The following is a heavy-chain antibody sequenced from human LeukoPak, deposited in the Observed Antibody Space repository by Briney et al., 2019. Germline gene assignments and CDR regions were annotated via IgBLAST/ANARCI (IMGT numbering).Heavy chain of an antibody. J-gene: IGHJ4*02. V-gene: IGHV3-7*01. D-gene: IGHD3-3*01. CDR2: IKQDGSEK. CDR3: ARDRPYYDFWSGYSDY. Sequence: GGSLRLSCAASGCTFSSYWMSWVRQAPGKGLEWVANIKQDGSEKYYVDSVKGRFTISRDNAKNSLYLQMNSLRAEDTAVYYCARDRPYYDFWSGYSDYWGQGTLVTVSS. CDR1: GCTFSSYW.